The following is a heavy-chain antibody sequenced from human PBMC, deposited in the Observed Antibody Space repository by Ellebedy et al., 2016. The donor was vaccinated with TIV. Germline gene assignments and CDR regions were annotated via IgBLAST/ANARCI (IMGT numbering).Heavy chain of an antibody. Sequence: GESLKISCAASGFTFSSYSMNWVRQAPGKGLEWVSYISSSSSTIYSADSVKGRFTISRDNAKNSLYLQMNSLRDEDTAVYYCATSTVARGSYPDYWGQGTLVTVSS. CDR2: ISSSSSTI. J-gene: IGHJ4*02. CDR1: GFTFSSYS. CDR3: ATSTVARGSYPDY. V-gene: IGHV3-48*02. D-gene: IGHD1-26*01.